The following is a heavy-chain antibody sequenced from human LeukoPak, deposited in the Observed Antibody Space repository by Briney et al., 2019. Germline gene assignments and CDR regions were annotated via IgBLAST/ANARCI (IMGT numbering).Heavy chain of an antibody. CDR3: AAELYSGTYGRCCSFAF. D-gene: IGHD1-26*01. CDR2: IIVGSGKT. Sequence: GASVKVSCKASGGTFSSYAISWVRQAPGQGLEWIGWIIVGSGKTHYAQNFQERVTITRDMSTNTAYMELSSLRSEDTAVYYCAAELYSGTYGRCCSFAFWGQGTLVTVSS. V-gene: IGHV1-58*02. CDR1: GGTFSSYA. J-gene: IGHJ4*02.